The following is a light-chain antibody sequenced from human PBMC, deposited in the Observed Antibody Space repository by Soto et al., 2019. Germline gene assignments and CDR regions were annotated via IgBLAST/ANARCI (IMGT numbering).Light chain of an antibody. V-gene: IGKV1-27*01. CDR1: QGISNY. CDR2: AAS. J-gene: IGKJ1*01. CDR3: QKYNSAPRT. Sequence: IQMTQAPSSMSASVGDRVTITCRASQGISNYLSWYQQKPGKVPKLLIYAASTLQSGVPSRFSGSGSGTDFSLTIISLQPEDVATYSCQKYNSAPRTFGQGTQVQIK.